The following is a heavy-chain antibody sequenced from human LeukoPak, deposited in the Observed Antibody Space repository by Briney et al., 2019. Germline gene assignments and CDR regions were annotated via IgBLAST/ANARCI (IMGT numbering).Heavy chain of an antibody. CDR3: ARASWRWNWFDP. J-gene: IGHJ5*02. CDR2: INPNSGGT. D-gene: IGHD3-3*01. CDR1: GYTFTGYY. V-gene: IGHV1-2*02. Sequence: ASVKVSCKASGYTFTGYYMHWVRQAPGQGLEWMGWINPNSGGTNYAQKLQGRVTMTTDTSTSTAYMELRSLRSDDTAVYYCARASWRWNWFDPWGQGTLVTVSS.